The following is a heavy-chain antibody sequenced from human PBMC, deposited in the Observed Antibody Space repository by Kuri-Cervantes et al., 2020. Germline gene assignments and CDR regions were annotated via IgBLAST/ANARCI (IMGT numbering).Heavy chain of an antibody. Sequence: GESLKISCAASGFTFSSYWMHWVRQAPGKGLVWVSRIDSDGSSTRCADSVKGRFTISRDNAKNTLYLQMNSLRAEDTALYYCAKVNSGSYHFDYWGQGTLVTVSS. D-gene: IGHD1-26*01. CDR2: IDSDGSST. CDR1: GFTFSSYW. V-gene: IGHV3-74*01. CDR3: AKVNSGSYHFDY. J-gene: IGHJ4*02.